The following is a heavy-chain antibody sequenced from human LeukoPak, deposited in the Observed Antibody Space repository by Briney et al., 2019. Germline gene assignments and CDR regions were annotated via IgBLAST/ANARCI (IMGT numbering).Heavy chain of an antibody. CDR3: ARGPSLRPSDYVVDC. J-gene: IGHJ4*02. CDR2: ISAYNGNT. Sequence: GASVKVSCKASGYTFTSYGISWVRQAPGQGLEWMGWISAYNGNTNYAQKLQGRVTMTTDTSTSTAYMELRSLRSDDTAVYYCARGPSLRPSDYVVDCWGQGTLVTVSS. D-gene: IGHD4-17*01. CDR1: GYTFTSYG. V-gene: IGHV1-18*01.